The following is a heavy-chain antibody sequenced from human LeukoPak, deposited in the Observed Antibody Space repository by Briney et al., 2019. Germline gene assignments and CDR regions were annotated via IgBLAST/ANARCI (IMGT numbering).Heavy chain of an antibody. J-gene: IGHJ4*02. V-gene: IGHV1-3*01. Sequence: ASVKVSCKASGYTFTSYAMHWVRQAPGQRLEWMGWINAGNGNTKYSQKFQGRVTITRDTSASTAYMELSSLRSEDTAVYYRAREDPGGSCPDFDYWGQGTLVTVSS. CDR2: INAGNGNT. CDR1: GYTFTSYA. CDR3: AREDPGGSCPDFDY. D-gene: IGHD2-15*01.